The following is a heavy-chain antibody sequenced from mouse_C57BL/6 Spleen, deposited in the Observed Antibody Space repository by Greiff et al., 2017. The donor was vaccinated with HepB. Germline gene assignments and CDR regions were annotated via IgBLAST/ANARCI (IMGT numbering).Heavy chain of an antibody. J-gene: IGHJ4*01. V-gene: IGHV5-17*01. D-gene: IGHD2-5*01. Sequence: DVKLVESGGGLVKPGGSLKLSCAASGFTFSDYGMHWVRQAPEKGLEWVAYISSGSSTIYYADTVKGRFTISRDNAKNTLFLQMTSLRSEDTAMYYCARQKYSNYNAMDYWGQGTSVTVSS. CDR2: ISSGSSTI. CDR1: GFTFSDYG. CDR3: ARQKYSNYNAMDY.